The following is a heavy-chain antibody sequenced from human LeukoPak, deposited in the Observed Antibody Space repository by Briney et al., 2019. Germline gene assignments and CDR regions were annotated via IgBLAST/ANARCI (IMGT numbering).Heavy chain of an antibody. CDR2: INPNSGGT. V-gene: IGHV1-2*02. CDR3: ARDQWGDGYNHDY. Sequence: ASVTVSCKASGYTFTGYYMHWVRQAPGQGLEWMGWINPNSGGTNYAQKFQGRVTMTRDTSISTAYMELSRLRSDDTAVYYCARDQWGDGYNHDYWGQGTLVTVSS. D-gene: IGHD5-24*01. CDR1: GYTFTGYY. J-gene: IGHJ4*02.